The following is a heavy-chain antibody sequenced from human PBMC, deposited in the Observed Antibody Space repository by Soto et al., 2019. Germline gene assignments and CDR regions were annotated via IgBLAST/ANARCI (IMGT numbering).Heavy chain of an antibody. V-gene: IGHV3-13*01. CDR1: GFTFSSYD. D-gene: IGHD6-19*01. CDR2: IGTAGDT. CDR3: ARVYSSVGSYYFDN. Sequence: GGSLRLSCAASGFTFSSYDMHWVRQATGKGLEWVSAIGTAGDTYYPGSVKGRFTISRENAKNSLYLQMNSLRAGDTAVYYCARVYSSVGSYYFDNWCQGTVVTVSS. J-gene: IGHJ4*02.